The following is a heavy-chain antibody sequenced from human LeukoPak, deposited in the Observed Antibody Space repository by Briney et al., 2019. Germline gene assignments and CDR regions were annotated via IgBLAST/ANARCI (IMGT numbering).Heavy chain of an antibody. V-gene: IGHV1-8*01. Sequence: ASVKVSCKASGYTFTSYDINWVRQATGQGLEWMGWMNPNSGNTGYAQKFQGRVTMTRDTSISTAYMELSSLRSEDTAVYYCAREVPTWGYYYYMDVWGKGTTVTVSS. CDR2: MNPNSGNT. CDR1: GYTFTSYD. D-gene: IGHD7-27*01. CDR3: AREVPTWGYYYYMDV. J-gene: IGHJ6*03.